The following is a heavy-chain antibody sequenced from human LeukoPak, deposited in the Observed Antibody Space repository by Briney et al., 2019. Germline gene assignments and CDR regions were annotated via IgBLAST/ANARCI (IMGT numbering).Heavy chain of an antibody. D-gene: IGHD6-6*01. CDR2: IIPIFGTA. CDR1: GGTFSSYA. V-gene: IGHV1-69*05. Sequence: SVKVSCKASGGTFSSYAISWVRQAPGQGLEWTGGIIPIFGTANYAQKFQGRVTITTDESTSTAYMELSSLRSEDTAVYYCARDEPDGYSSSSYPAGLFDYWGQGTLVTVSS. J-gene: IGHJ4*02. CDR3: ARDEPDGYSSSSYPAGLFDY.